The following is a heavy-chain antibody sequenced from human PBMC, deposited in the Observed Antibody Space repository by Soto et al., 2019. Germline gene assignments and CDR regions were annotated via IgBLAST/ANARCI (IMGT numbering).Heavy chain of an antibody. CDR2: IIPIFGTA. CDR3: ARGISGTVSYYYGMDV. CDR1: GGTFSSYA. J-gene: IGHJ6*02. D-gene: IGHD1-20*01. Sequence: QVQLVQSGAEVKKPGSSVKVSCKASGGTFSSYAISWVRQAPGQGLEWMGGIIPIFGTANYAQKFQGRVSITADESTRTAYMELSSLRSEDTAVYYCARGISGTVSYYYGMDVWGQGTTVTVSS. V-gene: IGHV1-69*12.